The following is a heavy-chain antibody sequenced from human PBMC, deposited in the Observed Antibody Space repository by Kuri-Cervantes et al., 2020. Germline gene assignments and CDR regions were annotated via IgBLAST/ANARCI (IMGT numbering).Heavy chain of an antibody. V-gene: IGHV3-11*04. CDR2: ISSSGSTI. CDR1: GFTFSSYA. Sequence: GESPKISCAASGFTFSSYAMSWIRQAPGKGLEWVSYISSSGSTIYYADSVKGRFTISRDNAKNSLYLQMNSLRAEDTAVYYCARGPSYPWFDPWGQGTLVTVSS. J-gene: IGHJ5*02. CDR3: ARGPSYPWFDP.